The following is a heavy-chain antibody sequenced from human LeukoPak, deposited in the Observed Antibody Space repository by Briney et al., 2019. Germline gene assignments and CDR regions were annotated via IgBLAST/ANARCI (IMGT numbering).Heavy chain of an antibody. J-gene: IGHJ4*02. V-gene: IGHV3-30*18. D-gene: IGHD4-17*01. CDR1: GFTFSDNW. Sequence: GGSLRLSCAVSGFTFSDNWMSWVRQAPGKGLEWVAIISYDGSDKYYADSVKGRFTISRDNSKNTLFLEMNSLRAEDTSVYYCAKDGPYGNHEIDYWGQGTLVTVSS. CDR2: ISYDGSDK. CDR3: AKDGPYGNHEIDY.